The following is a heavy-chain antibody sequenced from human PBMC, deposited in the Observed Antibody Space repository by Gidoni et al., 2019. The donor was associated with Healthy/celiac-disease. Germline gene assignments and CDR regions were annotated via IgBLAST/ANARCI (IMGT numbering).Heavy chain of an antibody. Sequence: QVQLQESGPGLVKPSETLSLTCTVSGGSISSYSWRWIRQPAGKGLEWIGRIYTSGSTNSNPSLKSRVTMSVDTSKNQFSLKLSSVTAADTAVYYCARAPYSSGWSHFDYWGQGTLVTVSS. CDR1: GGSISSYS. V-gene: IGHV4-4*07. J-gene: IGHJ4*02. CDR3: ARAPYSSGWSHFDY. CDR2: IYTSGST. D-gene: IGHD6-19*01.